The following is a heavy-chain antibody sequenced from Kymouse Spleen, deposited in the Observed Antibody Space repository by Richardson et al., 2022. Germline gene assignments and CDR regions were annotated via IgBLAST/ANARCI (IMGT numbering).Heavy chain of an antibody. CDR3: AREDNWNYYYYGMDV. D-gene: IGHD1-20*01,IGHD1-7*01. V-gene: IGHV3-33*01. J-gene: IGHJ6*02. CDR2: IWYDGSNK. CDR1: GFTFSSYG. Sequence: QVQLVESGGGVVQPGRSLRLSCAASGFTFSSYGMHWVRQAPGKGLEWVAVIWYDGSNKYYADSVKGRFTISRDNSKNTLYLQMNSLRAEDTAVYYCAREDNWNYYYYGMDVWGQGTTVTVSS.